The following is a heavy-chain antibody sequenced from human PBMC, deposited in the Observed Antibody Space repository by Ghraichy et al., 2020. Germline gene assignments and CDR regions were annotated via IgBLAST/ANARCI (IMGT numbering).Heavy chain of an antibody. D-gene: IGHD4-17*01. CDR1: GGFISIDH. CDR3: ARSLSGLDSGDS. Sequence: SETLSLTCTESGGFISIDHWSWIRQPPGKGLYWIGYISYSGSASYSPSLKSRVTISLDTSKNQFSLKLTSVTAADTAVYYCARSLSGLDSGDSWGQGTLVTVSS. J-gene: IGHJ4*02. CDR2: ISYSGSA. V-gene: IGHV4-59*01.